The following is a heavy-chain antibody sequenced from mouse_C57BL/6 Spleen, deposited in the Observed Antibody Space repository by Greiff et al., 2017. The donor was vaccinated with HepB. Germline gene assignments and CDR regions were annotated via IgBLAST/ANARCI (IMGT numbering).Heavy chain of an antibody. J-gene: IGHJ4*01. CDR1: GYTFTSYW. CDR3: TREVYGSSERYAMDY. V-gene: IGHV1-69*01. Sequence: QVHVKQPGAELVMPGASVKLSCKASGYTFTSYWMHWVKQRPGQGLEWIGEIDPSDSYTNYNQKFKGKSTLTVDKSSSTAYMQLSSLTSEDSAVYYCTREVYGSSERYAMDYWGQGTSVTVSS. CDR2: IDPSDSYT. D-gene: IGHD1-1*01.